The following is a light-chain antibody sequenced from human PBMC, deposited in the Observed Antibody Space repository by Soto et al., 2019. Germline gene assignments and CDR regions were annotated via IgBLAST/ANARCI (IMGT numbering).Light chain of an antibody. CDR3: QSYDSSLSVVI. J-gene: IGLJ2*01. V-gene: IGLV1-40*01. CDR1: SSNIGSGYD. Sequence: QSVLTQPPSVYGAPGQRVTISCTGSSSNIGSGYDVHWYQQLPGTAPKLLMYENTNRPSGVTDRFSGSKSGTSASLAITGLQAEDEADYYCQSYDSSLSVVIFGGGTKLTVL. CDR2: ENT.